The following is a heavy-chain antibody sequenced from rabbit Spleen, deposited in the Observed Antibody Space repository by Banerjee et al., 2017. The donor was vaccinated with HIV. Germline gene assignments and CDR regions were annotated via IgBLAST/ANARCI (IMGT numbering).Heavy chain of an antibody. CDR2: IAGSSSGFT. CDR1: GFSFSSSHY. V-gene: IGHV1S45*01. J-gene: IGHJ6*01. D-gene: IGHD1-1*01. Sequence: QEQLEESGGGLVQPEGSLTLTCKASGFSFSSSHYICWVRQAPGKGLEWISCIAGSSSGFTYSATWAKGRFTISKTSSTTVTLQMTSLTAADTATYFCARDTSSSFSSYGMDLWGPGTLVTVS. CDR3: ARDTSSSFSSYGMDL.